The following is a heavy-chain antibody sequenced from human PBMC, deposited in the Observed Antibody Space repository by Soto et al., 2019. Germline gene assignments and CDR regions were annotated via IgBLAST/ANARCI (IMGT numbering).Heavy chain of an antibody. Sequence: ASVKVSCKASGYTFTSYYMHWVRQAPGQGLEWMGIINPSGGSTSYAQKFQGRVTMTRDTSTSTVYMELSSLRSEDTAVYYCARGRNPGIAVAPTVWFDPWGQGTLVTVSS. CDR1: GYTFTSYY. CDR2: INPSGGST. D-gene: IGHD6-19*01. CDR3: ARGRNPGIAVAPTVWFDP. V-gene: IGHV1-46*01. J-gene: IGHJ5*02.